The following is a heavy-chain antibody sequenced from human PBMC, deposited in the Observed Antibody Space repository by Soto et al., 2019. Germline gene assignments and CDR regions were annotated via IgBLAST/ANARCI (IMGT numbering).Heavy chain of an antibody. J-gene: IGHJ4*02. CDR2: INAGNGNT. D-gene: IGHD3-16*01. V-gene: IGHV1-3*01. Sequence: QVQLVQSGAEVKKPGASVKVSCKASGYTFTSYAMHWVRQAPGQRLEWMGWINAGNGNTKYSQKLQGRVTITRDTTASTAYMELSSRRSEDEAVYYCSRDLGGGPDYWGQGTLVTVSS. CDR1: GYTFTSYA. CDR3: SRDLGGGPDY.